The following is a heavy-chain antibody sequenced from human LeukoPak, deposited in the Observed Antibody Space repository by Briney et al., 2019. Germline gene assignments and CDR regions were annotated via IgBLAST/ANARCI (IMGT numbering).Heavy chain of an antibody. CDR2: IYHSGIT. V-gene: IGHV4-59*04. CDR3: AGYYGSGRYFDY. Sequence: SSETLSLTCTVSGGSISSYYWAWVRQPPGKGLEWIATIYHSGITYYNPSLESRVTISIDTSENQFSLKLSSVTAADTAVYYCAGYYGSGRYFDYWGQGTLVTVSS. D-gene: IGHD3-10*01. J-gene: IGHJ4*02. CDR1: GGSISSYY.